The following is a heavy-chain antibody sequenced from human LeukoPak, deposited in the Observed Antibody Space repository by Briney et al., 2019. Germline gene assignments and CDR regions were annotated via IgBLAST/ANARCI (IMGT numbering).Heavy chain of an antibody. CDR2: IDPGDSDT. D-gene: IGHD3-3*01. Sequence: GESLKISCKGSGYSFTSYWIGWVRQMPGKGLEWMGIIDPGDSDTRYSPSFQGQVTISADKSISTAYLQWSSLKASDTAMYYCARRAVAIFGVANYFDYWGQGTLVTVSS. CDR3: ARRAVAIFGVANYFDY. J-gene: IGHJ4*02. CDR1: GYSFTSYW. V-gene: IGHV5-51*01.